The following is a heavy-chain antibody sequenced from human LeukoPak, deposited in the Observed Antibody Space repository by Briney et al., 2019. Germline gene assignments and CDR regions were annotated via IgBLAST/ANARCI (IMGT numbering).Heavy chain of an antibody. D-gene: IGHD3-22*01. CDR2: INPNSRGF. J-gene: IGHJ4*02. V-gene: IGHV1-2*02. Sequence: ASVKVSGKASGYTFTGYYIHWVRQAPGQGFEWMGWINPNSRGFKYAQRFQRRLTLTRDTSINTVYMELSRLRSDDTAIYYCARGGHYYDSNDLIDYWGLGTLVTVSS. CDR3: ARGGHYYDSNDLIDY. CDR1: GYTFTGYY.